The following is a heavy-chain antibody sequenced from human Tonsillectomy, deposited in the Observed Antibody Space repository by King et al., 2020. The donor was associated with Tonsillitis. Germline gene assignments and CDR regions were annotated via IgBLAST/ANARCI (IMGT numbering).Heavy chain of an antibody. CDR2: IQHSGNT. CDR1: GVSITSGGFF. CDR3: ARIYRGFDD. Sequence: HVQLQESGPGLVKPSQTLSLTCTVTGVSITSGGFFWSWIRQHPEKGLEWIGYIQHSGNTHYNPSLSSRVAISLDTSKNQFSLKLNFVTAADTALYYCARIYRGFDDWGQGTLVTVSS. D-gene: IGHD4-11*01. J-gene: IGHJ4*02. V-gene: IGHV4-31*03.